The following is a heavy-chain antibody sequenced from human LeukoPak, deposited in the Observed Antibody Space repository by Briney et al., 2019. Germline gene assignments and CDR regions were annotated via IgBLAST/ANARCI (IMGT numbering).Heavy chain of an antibody. CDR2: IYYSGST. V-gene: IGHV4-59*01. CDR1: GGSISSYC. D-gene: IGHD6-13*01. J-gene: IGHJ4*02. Sequence: SETLSLTCTVSGGSISSYCWSWIRQPPGKGLEWIGYIYYSGSTNYNPSLKSRVTTTVDTSKNQYSLKLSSVTAADTAVYYCARLAAAGIYFDYWGQGTLVTVSS. CDR3: ARLAAAGIYFDY.